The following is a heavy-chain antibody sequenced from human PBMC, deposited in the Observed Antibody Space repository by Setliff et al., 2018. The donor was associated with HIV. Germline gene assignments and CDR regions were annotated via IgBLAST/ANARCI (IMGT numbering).Heavy chain of an antibody. Sequence: PGGSLRLSCAASGFTFSDYYMSWIRQAQGKGLEWVSYISSSGSTIYYADSVKGRFTISRDNAKNSLYLQMNSLRAEDTAVYYCARDQGYDILTGSRHDYWGQGTLVTVSS. CDR1: GFTFSDYY. D-gene: IGHD3-9*01. V-gene: IGHV3-11*01. J-gene: IGHJ4*02. CDR2: ISSSGSTI. CDR3: ARDQGYDILTGSRHDY.